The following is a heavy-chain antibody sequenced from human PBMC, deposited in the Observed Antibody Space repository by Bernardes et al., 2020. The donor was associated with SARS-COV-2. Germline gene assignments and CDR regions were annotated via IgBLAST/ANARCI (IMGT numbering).Heavy chain of an antibody. CDR3: AKDYCGGDCDFFDY. Sequence: GGSLRLSCAASGFTCSTYTMTGVHQAPGKGPEWLAHIIGSGDDAYYADAVKGRFTISRDNSMNTLFLQMSSLGAEDTAVYYCAKDYCGGDCDFFDYWGQGTLVSVSS. J-gene: IGHJ4*02. V-gene: IGHV3-23*01. D-gene: IGHD2-21*02. CDR1: GFTCSTYT. CDR2: IIGSGDDA.